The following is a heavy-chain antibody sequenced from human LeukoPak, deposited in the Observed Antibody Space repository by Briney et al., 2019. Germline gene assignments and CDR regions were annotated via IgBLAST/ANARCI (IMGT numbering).Heavy chain of an antibody. D-gene: IGHD3-3*01. Sequence: PGGSLRLSCAASGFTFSSYGMHWVRQAPGKGLEWVAVISYDGSNKYYADSVKGRFTISRDNSKNTLYPQMNSLRAEDTAVYYCAKDDPITIFGVVILGYGMDVWGQGTTVTVSS. CDR2: ISYDGSNK. CDR3: AKDDPITIFGVVILGYGMDV. CDR1: GFTFSSYG. V-gene: IGHV3-30*18. J-gene: IGHJ6*02.